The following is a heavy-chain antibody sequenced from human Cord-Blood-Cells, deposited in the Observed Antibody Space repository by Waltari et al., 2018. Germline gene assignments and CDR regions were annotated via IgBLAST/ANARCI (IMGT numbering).Heavy chain of an antibody. D-gene: IGHD3-10*01. J-gene: IGHJ4*02. Sequence: QVQLVQSGAEVKKPGSSVKVSCKASGGTFSSYSISWVRQAPGQGLEWMGGIIPIFGTANYAQKFHGRVTITADESTSTAYMELSSLRSEDTAVYYCARGENYYGSGSYYNLVDYWGQGTLVTVSS. CDR1: GGTFSSYS. CDR3: ARGENYYGSGSYYNLVDY. CDR2: IIPIFGTA. V-gene: IGHV1-69*01.